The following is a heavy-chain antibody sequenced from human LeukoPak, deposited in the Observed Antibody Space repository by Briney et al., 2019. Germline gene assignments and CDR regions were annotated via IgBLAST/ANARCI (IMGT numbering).Heavy chain of an antibody. D-gene: IGHD1-26*01. CDR2: ISGSGGSA. CDR1: GFTFSSYV. Sequence: GGSLRLSCAASGFTFSSYVMSWVRQAPGKGLEWVSAISGSGGSAYYADSVKGRFTISRDNSKNTLYLQMNSLRAEDTALYYCAKDSIGSAGSGSYYYWGQGTLVTVSS. J-gene: IGHJ4*02. V-gene: IGHV3-23*01. CDR3: AKDSIGSAGSGSYYY.